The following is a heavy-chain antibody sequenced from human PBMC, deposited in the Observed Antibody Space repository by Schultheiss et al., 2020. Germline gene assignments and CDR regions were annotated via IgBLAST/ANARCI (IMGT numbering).Heavy chain of an antibody. J-gene: IGHJ5*02. D-gene: IGHD3-9*01. CDR1: GGSIRSSF. CDR2: IYYSGST. Sequence: SETMSLTCTVSGGSIRSSFWSWIRQPPGKGLEWIGYIYYSGSTNYNPSLKSRVTISVDTSKNQFSLKLSSVTAADTAVYYCARDRAIFARGHWFDPWGQGTLVTVSS. CDR3: ARDRAIFARGHWFDP. V-gene: IGHV4-4*08.